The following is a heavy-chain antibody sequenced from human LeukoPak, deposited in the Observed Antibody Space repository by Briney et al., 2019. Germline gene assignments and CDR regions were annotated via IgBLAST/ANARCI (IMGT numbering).Heavy chain of an antibody. J-gene: IGHJ5*02. CDR1: GGSISSGSYY. V-gene: IGHV4-61*02. Sequence: SQTLSLTCTVSGGSISSGSYYWSWIRQPAGKGLEWIGRIYTSGSTNYNPSLKSRVTISVDTSKNQFSLKLSSVTAADTAVYYCARAGCYEGWFDPWGQGTLDTVSS. D-gene: IGHD2-2*01. CDR2: IYTSGST. CDR3: ARAGCYEGWFDP.